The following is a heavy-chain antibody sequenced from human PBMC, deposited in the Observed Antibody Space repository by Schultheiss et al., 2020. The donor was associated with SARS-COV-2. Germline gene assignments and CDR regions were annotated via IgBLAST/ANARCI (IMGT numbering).Heavy chain of an antibody. J-gene: IGHJ6*02. Sequence: SETLSLTCTVSGGSISSYYWSWIRQPPGKGLEWIGYINYSGSTNYNPSLKSRVTISVDTSKNQFSLKLSSVTAADTAVYYCARDNHRVSIQLWLNHYYYGMDVWGQGTTVTVSS. V-gene: IGHV4-59*01. CDR2: INYSGST. CDR3: ARDNHRVSIQLWLNHYYYGMDV. D-gene: IGHD5-18*01. CDR1: GGSISSYY.